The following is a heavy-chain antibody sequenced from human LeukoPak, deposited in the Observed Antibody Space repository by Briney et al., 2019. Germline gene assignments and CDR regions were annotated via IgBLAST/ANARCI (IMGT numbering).Heavy chain of an antibody. CDR3: AKDMNEGPPYYGMDV. V-gene: IGHV3-30*14. J-gene: IGHJ6*02. CDR2: LSYDGSNK. CDR1: GFTFSSYA. Sequence: QPGRSLRLSCAASGFTFSSYAMHWVRQAPCKGLEWVAVLSYDGSNKYYADAVKGRFTISRDNSKNTLYLQMNSLRAEDTALYYCAKDMNEGPPYYGMDVWGQGTTVTVSS. D-gene: IGHD1-1*01.